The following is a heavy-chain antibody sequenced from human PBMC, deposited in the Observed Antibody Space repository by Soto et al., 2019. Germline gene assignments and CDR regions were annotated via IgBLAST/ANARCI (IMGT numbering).Heavy chain of an antibody. CDR1: GGSVSSYY. CDR2: VYSSGGT. D-gene: IGHD2-2*01. Sequence: QVHLQQSGPGLVNPSETLSLTCTVSGGSVSSYYWTWIRQPAGKGLEWIGRVYSSGGTHYNPSLKSRVTISLDTSKNQFSLRLRSVTDAETAVYYCARGQRSSDWFDPWGQGTLVTVSS. CDR3: ARGQRSSDWFDP. J-gene: IGHJ5*02. V-gene: IGHV4-4*07.